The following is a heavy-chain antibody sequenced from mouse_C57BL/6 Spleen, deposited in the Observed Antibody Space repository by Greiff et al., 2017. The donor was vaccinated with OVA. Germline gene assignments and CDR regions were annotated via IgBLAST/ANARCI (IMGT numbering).Heavy chain of an antibody. Sequence: EVKVVESGGGLVKPGGSLKLSCAASGFTFSSYAMSWVRQTPEKRLEWVATISDGGSYTYYPDNVKGRFTISRDNAKNNLYLQMSHLKSEDTAMYYCAREFDGYLAWFAYWGQGTLVTVSA. J-gene: IGHJ3*01. CDR2: ISDGGSYT. D-gene: IGHD2-3*01. CDR1: GFTFSSYA. V-gene: IGHV5-4*01. CDR3: AREFDGYLAWFAY.